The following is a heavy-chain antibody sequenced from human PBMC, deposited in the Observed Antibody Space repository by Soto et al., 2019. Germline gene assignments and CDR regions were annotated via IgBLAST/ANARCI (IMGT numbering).Heavy chain of an antibody. Sequence: ASVKVSCKASGYTFTSYYMHWVRQAPGQGLEWMGIINPSGGSTSYAQKFQGRVTMTRDTSTSTVYMELSSLRAEDTAVYYCAKDLIAKNGIWEPFDMWGQGTEVTVSS. CDR2: INPSGGST. J-gene: IGHJ3*02. CDR3: AKDLIAKNGIWEPFDM. V-gene: IGHV1-46*01. D-gene: IGHD2-8*01. CDR1: GYTFTSYY.